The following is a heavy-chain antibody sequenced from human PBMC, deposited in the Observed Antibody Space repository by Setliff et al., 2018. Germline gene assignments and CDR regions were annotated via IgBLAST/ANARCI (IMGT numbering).Heavy chain of an antibody. CDR3: ATKTVAGT. J-gene: IGHJ4*02. CDR2: IKQDGSEK. D-gene: IGHD6-19*01. V-gene: IGHV3-7*03. CDR1: TFSFSSYW. Sequence: GGSLRLSCAASTFSFSSYWMSWVRQAPGKGLEWVANIKQDGSEKYYVDSVKGRFTISRDNAKNSLYLQMNSLRAEDTAVYYCATKTVAGTGGQGTLVTVSS.